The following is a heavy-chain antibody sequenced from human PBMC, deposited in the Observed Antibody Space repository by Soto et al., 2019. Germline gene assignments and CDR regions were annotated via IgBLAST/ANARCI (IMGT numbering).Heavy chain of an antibody. Sequence: SETLSLTCTVSGGSISSGDYYWSWIRQPPGKGLEWIGYIYYSGSTYYNPSLKSRVNISVDTSKNQFSLKLSSVTAADTAVYYCAGDKIVATKIGDYYYGMDVWGQGTTVTVSS. J-gene: IGHJ6*02. V-gene: IGHV4-30-4*01. D-gene: IGHD5-12*01. CDR2: IYYSGST. CDR3: AGDKIVATKIGDYYYGMDV. CDR1: GGSISSGDYY.